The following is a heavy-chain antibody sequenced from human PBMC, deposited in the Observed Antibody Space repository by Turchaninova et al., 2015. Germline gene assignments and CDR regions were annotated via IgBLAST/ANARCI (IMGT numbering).Heavy chain of an antibody. CDR1: GGSFTGYS. CDR2: INYDGST. D-gene: IGHD4-17*01. V-gene: IGHV4-34*01. Sequence: VHLQQWGSGLLQSSQTLSPTCAVSGGSFTGYSWTWIRQPPGKGLEWIGQINYDGSTNYNPSLKGRVTISEDTSKKQFSLNLKSVTAADTAVYYCARVDYGDSNFDYWGQGTLVTVPS. J-gene: IGHJ4*02. CDR3: ARVDYGDSNFDY.